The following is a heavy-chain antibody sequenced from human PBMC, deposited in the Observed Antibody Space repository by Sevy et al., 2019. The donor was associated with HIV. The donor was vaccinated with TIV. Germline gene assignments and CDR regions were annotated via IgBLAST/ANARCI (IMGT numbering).Heavy chain of an antibody. J-gene: IGHJ6*02. Sequence: SETLSLTCAVYGGSFSGYYWSWIRQPPGKGLEWIGEIHHSGSTNYNPSLKSRVTISVDTSKNQFSLKLSSVTAADTAVYYCARGTRRYGMDVWGQGTTVTVSS. CDR1: GGSFSGYY. CDR3: ARGTRRYGMDV. V-gene: IGHV4-34*01. CDR2: IHHSGST.